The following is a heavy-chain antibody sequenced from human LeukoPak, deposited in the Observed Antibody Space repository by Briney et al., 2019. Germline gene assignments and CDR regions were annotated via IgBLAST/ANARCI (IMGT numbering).Heavy chain of an antibody. CDR3: ARHRDYYDS. V-gene: IGHV4-59*08. J-gene: IGHJ4*01. CDR1: GASINNNF. Sequence: SETLSLTCTVSGASINNNFWSWIRQPPGKGLEWIGYIYSSGSANYNPSLKSRVIISGDTSKNQISLNLTSVTAADTALYFCARHRDYYDSWGHGTLVTVSS. D-gene: IGHD3-22*01. CDR2: IYSSGSA.